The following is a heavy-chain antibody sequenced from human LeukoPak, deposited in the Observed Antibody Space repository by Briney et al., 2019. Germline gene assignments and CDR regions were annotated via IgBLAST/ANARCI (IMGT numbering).Heavy chain of an antibody. J-gene: IGHJ6*02. CDR1: GGSFSGYF. CDR2: INHSGIT. Sequence: SETLSLTCAVYGGSFSGYFWNWIRQPPGKGLEWIGEINHSGITTYNPSLKSQVTLLVDTSKNQFSLKLSSVTAADTAVYCCARGYSGYYYYYGMDVWGQGTTVTLSS. V-gene: IGHV4-34*01. D-gene: IGHD5-12*01. CDR3: ARGYSGYYYYYGMDV.